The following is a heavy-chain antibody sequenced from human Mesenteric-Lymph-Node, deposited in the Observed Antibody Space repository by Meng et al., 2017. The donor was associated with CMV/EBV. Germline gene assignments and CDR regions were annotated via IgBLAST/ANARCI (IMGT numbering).Heavy chain of an antibody. CDR1: YSFTDYY. CDR2: INPNSGRT. V-gene: IGHV1-2*02. CDR3: ARAMRGVGASFHGLDV. D-gene: IGHD1-26*01. Sequence: YSFTDYYIHWVRQAPGQGLEWMGWINPNSGRTNIAQKFQGRVTMTRDTSISTAYMELSRLRSDDTAIYYCARAMRGVGASFHGLDVWGQGTTVTVSS. J-gene: IGHJ6*02.